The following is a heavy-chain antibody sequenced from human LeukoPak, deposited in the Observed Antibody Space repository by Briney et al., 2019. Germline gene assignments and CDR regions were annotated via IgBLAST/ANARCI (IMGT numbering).Heavy chain of an antibody. V-gene: IGHV3-23*01. Sequence: GGSLRLSCAASGFTFSSYAMSWVRQAPGKGLEWVSSIGGNTYYADSVKGRFTISRDNSKNTLYLQMDSLRAGDTALYYCAKETGAGYSYGMDVWGQGTTVTVSS. D-gene: IGHD3-9*01. CDR1: GFTFSSYA. CDR3: AKETGAGYSYGMDV. CDR2: IGGNT. J-gene: IGHJ6*02.